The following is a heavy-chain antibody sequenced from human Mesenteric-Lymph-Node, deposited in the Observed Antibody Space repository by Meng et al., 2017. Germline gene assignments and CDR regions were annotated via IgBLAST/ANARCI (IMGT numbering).Heavy chain of an antibody. CDR1: GGSFSGYY. Sequence: SETLSLTCAVYGGSFSGYYWTWIRQPPGKGLEWIGEIDHSGSTNYNPSLKSRVNLSVDTSKNQFSLKLSSVTAADTAVYYCARVSPYYDYVWGSYRYGWFDPWGQGTLVTVSS. CDR3: ARVSPYYDYVWGSYRYGWFDP. D-gene: IGHD3-16*02. CDR2: IDHSGST. J-gene: IGHJ5*02. V-gene: IGHV4-34*01.